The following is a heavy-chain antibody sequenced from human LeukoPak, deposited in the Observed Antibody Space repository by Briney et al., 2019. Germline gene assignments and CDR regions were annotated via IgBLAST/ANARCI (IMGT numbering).Heavy chain of an antibody. J-gene: IGHJ5*02. V-gene: IGHV4-38-2*02. Sequence: PSETLSLTCTVSGYSISSGYYWGWIRQPPGKGLEWIGSIYYSGSTYYNPSLKSRVTISVDTTKNQFSLKLSSVTAADTAVYYCARGGTYYDFWSGYYNWFDPWGQGTLVTVSS. CDR1: GYSISSGYY. CDR2: IYYSGST. D-gene: IGHD3-3*01. CDR3: ARGGTYYDFWSGYYNWFDP.